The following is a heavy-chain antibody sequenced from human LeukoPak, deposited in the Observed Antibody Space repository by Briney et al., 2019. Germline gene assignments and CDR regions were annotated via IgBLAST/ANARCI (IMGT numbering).Heavy chain of an antibody. D-gene: IGHD6-19*01. Sequence: GASVKVSCKASGYTFTSDYMHWVRQAPGQGLEWMGIINPSGGSTSYAQKFQGRVTMTRDTSTSTVYMELSSLRSEDTAVYYCARDTEIAVTGTPAPFDYWGQGTLATVSS. CDR3: ARDTEIAVTGTPAPFDY. CDR2: INPSGGST. CDR1: GYTFTSDY. J-gene: IGHJ4*02. V-gene: IGHV1-46*01.